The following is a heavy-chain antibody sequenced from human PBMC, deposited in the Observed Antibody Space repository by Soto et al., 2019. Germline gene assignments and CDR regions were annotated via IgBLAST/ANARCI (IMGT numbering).Heavy chain of an antibody. J-gene: IGHJ4*02. V-gene: IGHV3-21*01. D-gene: IGHD4-17*01. CDR3: ARGTDYGDYVFNIDY. CDR1: GFTFSSYS. CDR2: ISSSSSYI. Sequence: GGSLRLSCAASGFTFSSYSMDGFRQAPGKGLEWVSSISSSSSYIYYADSVKGRFTISRDNAKNSLYLQMNSLRAEDTAVYYCARGTDYGDYVFNIDYWGQGTLVTVSS.